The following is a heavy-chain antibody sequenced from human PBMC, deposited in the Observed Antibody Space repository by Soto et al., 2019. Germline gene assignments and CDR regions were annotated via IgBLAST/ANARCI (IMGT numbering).Heavy chain of an antibody. D-gene: IGHD6-13*01. CDR3: ARDFGESSSWGYY. CDR1: GFTFSSYG. Sequence: VQLVESGGGVVQPGRSLRLSCAASGFTFSSYGMHWVRQAPGKGLEWVAVIWYDGSNKYYADSVKGRFTISRDNSKNTLYLQMNSLRAEDTAVYYCARDFGESSSWGYYWGQGTLVTVSS. J-gene: IGHJ4*02. V-gene: IGHV3-33*01. CDR2: IWYDGSNK.